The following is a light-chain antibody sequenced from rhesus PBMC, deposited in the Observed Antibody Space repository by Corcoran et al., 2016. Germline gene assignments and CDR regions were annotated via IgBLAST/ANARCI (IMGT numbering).Light chain of an antibody. J-gene: IGKJ1*01. CDR1: QDITSY. CDR3: QQYHDFPWT. Sequence: DIQMTQSPSSVSASVGDRVTITCRASQDITSYLAWYQQKPGKAPQLVIYYVTTLQSGVPSRFSGSGALTEFTLTISNLQPGDFATYYCQQYHDFPWTFGQGTKVEIK. CDR2: YVT. V-gene: IGKV1-25*01.